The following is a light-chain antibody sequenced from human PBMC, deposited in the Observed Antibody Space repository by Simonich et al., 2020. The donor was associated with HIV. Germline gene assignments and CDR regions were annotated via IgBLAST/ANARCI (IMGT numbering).Light chain of an antibody. CDR2: GAS. V-gene: IGKV3-15*01. Sequence: EIVMTQSPATLSVSPGERATLSYRVSQSGRSNLAGYQQKPGQAPRLLIHGASNRATGSPARFSGSWSGSQFTLTISSMQSGDFAVYYCQQYNNWPSPFTFGPGTKVDIK. CDR3: QQYNNWPSPFT. CDR1: QSGRSN. J-gene: IGKJ3*01.